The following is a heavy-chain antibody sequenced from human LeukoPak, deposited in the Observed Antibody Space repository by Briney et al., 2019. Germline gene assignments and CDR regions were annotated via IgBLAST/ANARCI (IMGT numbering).Heavy chain of an antibody. CDR1: GGSVSSGGYY. V-gene: IGHV4-31*03. CDR3: ARAAARTAPDY. D-gene: IGHD2-15*01. Sequence: SETLSLTCTVSGGSVSSGGYYWSWIRQHPGKGLEWIGYIYYSGSTYYNPSLKSRVTISVDTSKNQFSLKLSSVTAADTAVYYCARAAARTAPDYWGQGTLVTVSS. J-gene: IGHJ4*02. CDR2: IYYSGST.